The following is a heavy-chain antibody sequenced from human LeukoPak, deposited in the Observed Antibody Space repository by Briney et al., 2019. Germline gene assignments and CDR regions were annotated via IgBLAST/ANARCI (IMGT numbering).Heavy chain of an antibody. CDR2: MNPNSGNT. D-gene: IGHD6-19*01. CDR3: VRGGSGWPNHDAFDI. Sequence: ASVKVSCKASGYTFTSYDINWVRQATGQGLEWMGWMNPNSGNTGYAQKFQGRVTMTRNTSISTAYMELSSLRSEDTAVYYCVRGGSGWPNHDAFDIWGQGTMVTVSS. V-gene: IGHV1-8*01. J-gene: IGHJ3*02. CDR1: GYTFTSYD.